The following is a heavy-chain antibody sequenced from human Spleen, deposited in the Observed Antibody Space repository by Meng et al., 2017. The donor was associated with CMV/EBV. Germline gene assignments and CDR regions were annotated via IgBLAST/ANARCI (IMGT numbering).Heavy chain of an antibody. CDR1: GFTFSSYS. Sequence: LSLTCAASGFTFSSYSMNWVRQAPGKGLEWVSSISSSSSYIYYADSVKGRFTISRDNAKNSLYLQMNSLRAEDTAVYYCARGITIFGVVIYYYYGMDVWGQGTTVTVSS. CDR2: ISSSSSYI. J-gene: IGHJ6*02. D-gene: IGHD3-3*01. V-gene: IGHV3-21*01. CDR3: ARGITIFGVVIYYYYGMDV.